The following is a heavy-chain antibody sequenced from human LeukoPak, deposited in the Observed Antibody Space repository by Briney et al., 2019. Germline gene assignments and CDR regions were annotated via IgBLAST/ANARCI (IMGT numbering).Heavy chain of an antibody. Sequence: SETLSLTCAVYGGSFSGYYWSWIRQPPGKGLEWIGEINHSGSTNYNPSLKSRVTISVDTSKNQFSLKLSSVTAADTAVYYCARWPYSSSWYGYWGQGTLVTVSS. CDR2: INHSGST. V-gene: IGHV4-34*01. D-gene: IGHD6-13*01. CDR1: GGSFSGYY. J-gene: IGHJ4*02. CDR3: ARWPYSSSWYGY.